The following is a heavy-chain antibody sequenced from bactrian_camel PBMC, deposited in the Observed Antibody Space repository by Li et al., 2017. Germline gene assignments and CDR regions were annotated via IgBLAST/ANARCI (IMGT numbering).Heavy chain of an antibody. CDR2: IYTSGGST. J-gene: IGHJ6*01. Sequence: VQLVESGGGSVQAGDSLRLSCEASGYRYSPNCMGWFRQAPGKEREWVSFIYTSGGSTYYVDSVKGRFTMSQDNIKNMVYLQMNGLQPEDTAMYYCAADFSGGSLCGHNSWGQGTQVTVS. CDR1: GYRYSPNC. CDR3: AADFSGGSLCGHNS. V-gene: IGHV3S40*01. D-gene: IGHD2*01.